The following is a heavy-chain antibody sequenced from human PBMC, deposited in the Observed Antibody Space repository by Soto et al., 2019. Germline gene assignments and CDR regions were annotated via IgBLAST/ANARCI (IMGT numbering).Heavy chain of an antibody. CDR1: GFTFSSYS. CDR3: ARRPWGREGHYYYGMDV. J-gene: IGHJ6*02. CDR2: ISSSSSTI. D-gene: IGHD1-26*01. V-gene: IGHV3-48*02. Sequence: GGSLRLSCAASGFTFSSYSMNWVRQAPGKGLEWVSYISSSSSTIYYADSVKGRFTISRDNAKNSLYLQMNSLRDEDTAVYYCARRPWGREGHYYYGMDVWGQGTTVTVSS.